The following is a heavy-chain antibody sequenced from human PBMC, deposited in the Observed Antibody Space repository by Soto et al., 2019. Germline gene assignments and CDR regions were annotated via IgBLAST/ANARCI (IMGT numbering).Heavy chain of an antibody. CDR3: ARDERGWNYIYGMDV. CDR1: GGSFSGYY. D-gene: IGHD6-19*01. V-gene: IGHV4-34*01. J-gene: IGHJ6*02. Sequence: QVQLQQWGAGLLKPSETLSLTCAVYGGSFSGYYWSWIRQPPGKGLEWIGEINHSGSTNYNPSLKSRVTISVDTSKNQFSLKLSSVTAADTAVYYCARDERGWNYIYGMDVWGQGTTVTVSS. CDR2: INHSGST.